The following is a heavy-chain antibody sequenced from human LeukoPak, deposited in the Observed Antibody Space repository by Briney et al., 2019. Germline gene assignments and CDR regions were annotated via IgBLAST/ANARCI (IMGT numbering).Heavy chain of an antibody. V-gene: IGHV3-23*01. CDR2: ITSDGSAT. CDR1: GFTFSNYD. Sequence: GASLRLSCAASGFTFSNYDMGWVRQTPGKGLECISLITSDGSATYYVDSVKGRFTISRDNSDNTMYLQMSSLRADDTAVYYCAKAPIQYCSGASCYPFDYWGQGTLVTVSS. J-gene: IGHJ4*02. D-gene: IGHD2-15*01. CDR3: AKAPIQYCSGASCYPFDY.